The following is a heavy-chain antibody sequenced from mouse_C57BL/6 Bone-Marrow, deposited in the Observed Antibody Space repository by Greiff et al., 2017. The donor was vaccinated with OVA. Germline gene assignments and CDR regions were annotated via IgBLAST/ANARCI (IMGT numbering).Heavy chain of an antibody. CDR3: AREYYYSSIWWFAD. CDR2: ILPETGGT. J-gene: IGHJ1*03. D-gene: IGHD2-5*01. Sequence: VQLQQSGAELVRPGASVTLSCKASGYTFTDYEMHWVKQTPVHGLEWIGAILPETGGTDYNEKFKGKATLTADTSSNTAYMELRSLTSEDSAIYYCAREYYYSSIWWFADWGKGTTVTVSA. CDR1: GYTFTDYE. V-gene: IGHV1-15*01.